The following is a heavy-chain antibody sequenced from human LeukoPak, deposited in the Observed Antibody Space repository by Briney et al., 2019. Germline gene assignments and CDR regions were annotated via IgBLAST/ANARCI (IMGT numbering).Heavy chain of an antibody. CDR3: ARDVGGYNYGYSLDY. D-gene: IGHD5-18*01. V-gene: IGHV4-4*07. CDR1: GGSISSYC. J-gene: IGHJ4*02. CDR2: IYTSGST. Sequence: SETLSLTCTVSGGSISSYCWSWIRQPAGKGLEWIGRIYTSGSTSYNSSLKSRVTMSVDTSKNQFSLKLSSVTAADTAVYYCARDVGGYNYGYSLDYWGQGTLVSVSS.